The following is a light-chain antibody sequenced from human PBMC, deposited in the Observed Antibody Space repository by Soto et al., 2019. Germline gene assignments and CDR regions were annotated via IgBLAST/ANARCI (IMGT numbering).Light chain of an antibody. CDR2: DVS. V-gene: IGKV1-5*01. Sequence: DIRMTQSPSTLSASVGDRVTITCRASQGVGNLLAWYQQKPGKAPNILIFDVSVVKNGVPSRFSGRRSGTEFTLTISGLQPDDSAAYYCQQYNSNSPLTFGQGTRVEIK. CDR1: QGVGNL. J-gene: IGKJ1*01. CDR3: QQYNSNSPLT.